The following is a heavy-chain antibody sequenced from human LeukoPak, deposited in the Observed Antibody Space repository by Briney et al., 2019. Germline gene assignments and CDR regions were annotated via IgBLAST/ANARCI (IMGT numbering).Heavy chain of an antibody. D-gene: IGHD6-19*01. Sequence: ASVKVSCKASGYTFTGYYMHWVRQAPGQGLEWMGWINPNSGGTNYAQKFQGRVTMTRDTSISTAYMELSRLRSDDTAVYYCASLAVAGTPDYYDYWGQGILVTVSS. J-gene: IGHJ4*02. CDR1: GYTFTGYY. V-gene: IGHV1-2*02. CDR2: INPNSGGT. CDR3: ASLAVAGTPDYYDY.